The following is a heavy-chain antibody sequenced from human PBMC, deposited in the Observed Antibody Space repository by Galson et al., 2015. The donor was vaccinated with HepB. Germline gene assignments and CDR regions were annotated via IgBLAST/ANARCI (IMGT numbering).Heavy chain of an antibody. Sequence: SLRLSCAASGFTFSSYAMSWVRQAPGKGLEWVSLIGGSGGNIYFADSVKGRFTISRDNSKNTLFLQMNSLRVEDTAVYYCAKSRGLTSGARGFDYWGQGTLVTVSS. D-gene: IGHD6-19*01. CDR3: AKSRGLTSGARGFDY. J-gene: IGHJ4*02. V-gene: IGHV3-23*01. CDR2: IGGSGGNI. CDR1: GFTFSSYA.